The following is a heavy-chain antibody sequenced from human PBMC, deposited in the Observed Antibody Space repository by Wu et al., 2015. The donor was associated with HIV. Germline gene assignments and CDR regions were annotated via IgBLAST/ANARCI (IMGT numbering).Heavy chain of an antibody. CDR3: ASPRSPGFSSAWPTYFDY. CDR2: IIPLFGTT. D-gene: IGHD6-19*01. CDR1: GDTFNKYA. V-gene: IGHV1-69*05. J-gene: IGHJ4*02. Sequence: QVQLVQSGADMKKPGSSVKVSCKASGDTFNKYAITWVRQAPGQGLEWMGGIIPLFGTTDYAQIFQGRVTITTDESTSTAYMRLSSLRSEDTAVYYCASPRSPGFSSAWPTYFDYWGQGTLVTVSS.